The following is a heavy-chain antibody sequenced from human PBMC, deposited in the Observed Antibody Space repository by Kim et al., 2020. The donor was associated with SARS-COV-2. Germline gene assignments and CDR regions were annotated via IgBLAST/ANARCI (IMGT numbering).Heavy chain of an antibody. CDR2: IWYDGSNK. D-gene: IGHD3-10*01. CDR1: GFTFSSYG. CDR3: ARDRGLGGGSDV. J-gene: IGHJ6*02. Sequence: GGSLRLSCAASGFTFSSYGMHWVRQAPGKGLEWVAVIWYDGSNKYYADSVKGRFTISRDNSKNTLYLQMNSLRAEDTAVYYCARDRGLGGGSDVWGQGTTVTVSS. V-gene: IGHV3-33*01.